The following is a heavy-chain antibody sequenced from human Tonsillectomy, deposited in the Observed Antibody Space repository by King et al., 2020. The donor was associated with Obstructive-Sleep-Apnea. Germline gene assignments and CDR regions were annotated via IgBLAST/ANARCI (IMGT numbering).Heavy chain of an antibody. CDR2: ISGIACST. Sequence: VQLVESGGGLVQPGGSLRLSCAASGFTFSNYVMSWVRQAPGKGLEWVSSISGIACSTYYADSVKGRFTISRDNSKNTLYLQMNSLGDEDTAVFYCAGRYYDSAGYYYGFDHWGQGTLVTVSS. CDR1: GFTFSNYV. J-gene: IGHJ4*02. D-gene: IGHD3-22*01. CDR3: AGRYYDSAGYYYGFDH. V-gene: IGHV3-23*04.